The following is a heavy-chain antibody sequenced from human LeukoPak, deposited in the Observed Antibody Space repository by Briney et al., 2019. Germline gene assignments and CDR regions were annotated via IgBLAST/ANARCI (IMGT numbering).Heavy chain of an antibody. CDR3: AKGSYSSGWYNAFDI. D-gene: IGHD6-19*01. V-gene: IGHV3-30*02. J-gene: IGHJ3*02. Sequence: GGSLRLSCAASGFTFSTSGMHWVRQAPGKGLEWVAFIRYDGSNNYYADSVKGRFTISRDNSKNTLYLQMNSLRAEDTAVYYCAKGSYSSGWYNAFDIWGQGTMVTVSS. CDR2: IRYDGSNN. CDR1: GFTFSTSG.